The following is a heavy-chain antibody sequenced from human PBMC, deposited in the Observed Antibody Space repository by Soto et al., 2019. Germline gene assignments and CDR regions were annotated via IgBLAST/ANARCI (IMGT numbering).Heavy chain of an antibody. D-gene: IGHD6-13*01. J-gene: IGHJ5*02. Sequence: SETLSLTCAVSSGSISSSNWWSWVRQPPGKGLEWVGEIYHSGSNNYNPSLKSRVTISVDKSKNQFSLKLSSVTAADTAVYYCARFPGYSSSWSWFDPWGQGTLVTVSS. CDR2: IYHSGSN. CDR1: SGSISSSNW. CDR3: ARFPGYSSSWSWFDP. V-gene: IGHV4-4*02.